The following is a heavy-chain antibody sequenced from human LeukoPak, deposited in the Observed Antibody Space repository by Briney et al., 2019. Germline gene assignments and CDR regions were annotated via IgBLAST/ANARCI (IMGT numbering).Heavy chain of an antibody. D-gene: IGHD6-13*01. CDR1: GYTFTSYG. V-gene: IGHV1-18*01. CDR2: INAYNGNT. Sequence: PGASGKVSCKASGYTFTSYGISWVRQAPGQGREGMGWINAYNGNTNYAQKLQGRVTMTTDTSTSTAYMELRSLRSDDTAVYYCARDRHSSSWYYYYYYMDVWGKGTTVTVSS. CDR3: ARDRHSSSWYYYYYYMDV. J-gene: IGHJ6*03.